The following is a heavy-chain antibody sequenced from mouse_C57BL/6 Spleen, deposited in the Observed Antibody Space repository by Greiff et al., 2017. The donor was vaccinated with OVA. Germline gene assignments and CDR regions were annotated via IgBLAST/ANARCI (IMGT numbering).Heavy chain of an antibody. J-gene: IGHJ2*01. CDR3: ARHEERDGRNYFDC. CDR2: FYPGSGSI. Sequence: VQVVESGAELVKPGASVKLSCKASGYTFTEYTIHWVKQRPGQGLEWIGWFYPGSGSIKYNEKFKDKATLTADKSSSTVYMKLSRLTSEDSAVYFCARHEERDGRNYFDCWGQGTTLTVSS. V-gene: IGHV1-62-2*01. D-gene: IGHD1-1*02. CDR1: GYTFTEYT.